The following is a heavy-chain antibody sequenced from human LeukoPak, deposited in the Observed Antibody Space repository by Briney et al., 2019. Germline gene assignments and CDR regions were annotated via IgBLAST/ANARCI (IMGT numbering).Heavy chain of an antibody. J-gene: IGHJ4*02. V-gene: IGHV1-18*01. D-gene: IGHD3-22*01. CDR1: GYTFTSYD. CDR3: ARGPHERSGYPDD. CDR2: ISAYNGNT. Sequence: ASVKVSCKASGYTFTSYDINWVRQAPGQGLEWMGWISAYNGNTNYAQKFQGRVTLTTDTSTSTAYIELRSLRSDDTAVYYCARGPHERSGYPDDWGQGTLVTVSS.